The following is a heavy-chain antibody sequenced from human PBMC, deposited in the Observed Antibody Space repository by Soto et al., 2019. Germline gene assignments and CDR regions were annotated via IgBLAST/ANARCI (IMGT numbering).Heavy chain of an antibody. CDR1: GFTFSSYS. CDR3: ATAGSWSYYYFDY. V-gene: IGHV3-48*01. CDR2: ISSSSSTI. D-gene: IGHD3-10*01. Sequence: EVQLVESGGGLVQPGGSLRLSCAASGFTFSSYSMNWVRQAPGKGLEWVSYISSSSSTIYYADSVKGRFTISRDNAKNSLYLQMNSLRAEDTAVYYCATAGSWSYYYFDYWGQGTLVTVSS. J-gene: IGHJ4*02.